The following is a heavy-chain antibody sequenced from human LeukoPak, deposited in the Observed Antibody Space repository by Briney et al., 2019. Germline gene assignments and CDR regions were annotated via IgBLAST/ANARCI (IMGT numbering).Heavy chain of an antibody. J-gene: IGHJ6*03. Sequence: GGSLRLSCAASGFTFSSYSMNWVRQAPGKGLEWVSSISSSSSYIYYADSVKGRFTISRDNAKNSLYLQMNSLRAEDTAVYYCARVRGDRRGYSYGPYYYYMDVWGKGTTVTVSS. D-gene: IGHD5-18*01. CDR1: GFTFSSYS. CDR3: ARVRGDRRGYSYGPYYYYMDV. V-gene: IGHV3-21*01. CDR2: ISSSSSYI.